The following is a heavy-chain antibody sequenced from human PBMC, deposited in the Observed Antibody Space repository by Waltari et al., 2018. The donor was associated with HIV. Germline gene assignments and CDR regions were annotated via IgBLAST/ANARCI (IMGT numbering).Heavy chain of an antibody. D-gene: IGHD6-6*01. V-gene: IGHV3-33*01. Sequence: QVQLVESGGGVVQPGTSLTLSCAVSGFTFSNFAIHWVRHSPGKVLCWLAVFWFDGVEISYADCVKGRFTISKDSSQKTLYLHLTSLRAEDTALHYCARGYSSSRWIPLYHWGRGTLVTVSS. CDR1: GFTFSNFA. CDR2: FWFDGVEI. J-gene: IGHJ4*02. CDR3: ARGYSSSRWIPLYH.